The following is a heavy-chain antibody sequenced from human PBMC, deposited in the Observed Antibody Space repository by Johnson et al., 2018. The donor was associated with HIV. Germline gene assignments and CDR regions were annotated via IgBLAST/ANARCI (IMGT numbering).Heavy chain of an antibody. CDR2: ISYDGSNK. V-gene: IGHV3-30*04. CDR1: GFTFSSYA. D-gene: IGHD5-18*01. Sequence: QEKLVESGGGVVQPGRSLRLSCAASGFTFSSYAMHWVRQAPGKGLEWVAVISYDGSNKYYADSVKGRFTISRDNSKNTLYLQMNSLRAEDTAVYYCVRSIQLWLPGAFDIWGQGTMVTVSS. J-gene: IGHJ3*02. CDR3: VRSIQLWLPGAFDI.